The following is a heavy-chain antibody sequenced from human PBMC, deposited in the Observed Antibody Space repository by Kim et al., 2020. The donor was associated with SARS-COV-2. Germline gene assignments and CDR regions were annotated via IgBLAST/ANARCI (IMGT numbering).Heavy chain of an antibody. CDR1: GFTFDDYA. Sequence: GGSLRLSCAASGFTFDDYAMHWVRQAPWKGLEWVSLISGDGGSTYYADSVKGRFTISRDNSKNSLYLQMNSLRTEDTALYYCAKARRHWGLGLFDYWGQRTQVTVSS. J-gene: IGHJ4*02. CDR2: ISGDGGST. D-gene: IGHD7-27*01. V-gene: IGHV3-43*02. CDR3: AKARRHWGLGLFDY.